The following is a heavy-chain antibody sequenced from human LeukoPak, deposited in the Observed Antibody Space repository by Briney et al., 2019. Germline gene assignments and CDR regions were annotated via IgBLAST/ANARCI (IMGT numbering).Heavy chain of an antibody. CDR1: GYSFTDYY. D-gene: IGHD4-17*01. V-gene: IGHV1-2*02. Sequence: ASVRVSCKASGYSFTDYYIHWLRQAPGQGLERMGWINPNSGDTDSPQQFQGRVTMTTDTSISTAYMELSRLRPDDTAIYFCARLRDDYGDYHDAFDLWGQGTMVTVSS. CDR3: ARLRDDYGDYHDAFDL. J-gene: IGHJ3*01. CDR2: INPNSGDT.